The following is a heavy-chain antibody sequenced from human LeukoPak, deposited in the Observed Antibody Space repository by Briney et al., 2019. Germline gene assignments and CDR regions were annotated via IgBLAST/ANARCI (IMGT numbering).Heavy chain of an antibody. CDR2: IRSKTDGGTT. CDR1: GFSFNYAW. Sequence: GGPLRVSCAASGFSFNYAWMSWVRQAPGKGLEWVGRIRSKTDGGTTEYAAPVKGRFTISRDDSKNTLYMQMNSLKTEDTAVYYCTTDYYDSSPYPLNFDYWGQGTLVIVSS. J-gene: IGHJ4*02. D-gene: IGHD3-22*01. V-gene: IGHV3-15*01. CDR3: TTDYYDSSPYPLNFDY.